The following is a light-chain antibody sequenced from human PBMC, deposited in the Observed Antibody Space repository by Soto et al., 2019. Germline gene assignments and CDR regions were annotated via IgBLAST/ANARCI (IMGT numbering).Light chain of an antibody. CDR1: QGISNS. J-gene: IGKJ3*01. V-gene: IGKV1-27*01. CDR2: AAS. Sequence: DIQMTQSPSSLSASVGDTVTITCRASQGISNSLAWFQQKPGRVPQFLIYAASTLQTGVPPRFSGSGSGTDFTLTISSLQPEDVATYSCQNYNSAQLTVGPGTRVEI. CDR3: QNYNSAQLT.